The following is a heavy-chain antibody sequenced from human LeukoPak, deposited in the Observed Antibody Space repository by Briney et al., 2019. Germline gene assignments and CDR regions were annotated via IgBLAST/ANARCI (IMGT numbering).Heavy chain of an antibody. CDR3: ARADPYYYDSSGYYGLDAFDI. CDR1: GYTFTSYY. V-gene: IGHV1-46*01. CDR2: INPSGGST. D-gene: IGHD3-22*01. J-gene: IGHJ3*02. Sequence: ASVKVSCKASGYTFTSYYMHWVRQAPGQGLEWMGIINPSGGSTSYAQKFQGRVTMTRDMSTSTVYMELSSLRSEDTAVYYCARADPYYYDSSGYYGLDAFDIWGQGTMVTVSS.